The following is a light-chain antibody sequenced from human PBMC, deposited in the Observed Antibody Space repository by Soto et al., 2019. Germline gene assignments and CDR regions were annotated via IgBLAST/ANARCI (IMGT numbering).Light chain of an antibody. V-gene: IGKV3-15*01. CDR2: DAS. CDR3: QQFNNYPLT. Sequence: VLTQSPGTLSVSPGERVTLSCRASQSVGTDLAWYQQKPGQAPRLLIYDASTGATGTPARFSGSGSGTEFALTISSLQSEDFATYYCQQFNNYPLTFGQGTRLEIK. CDR1: QSVGTD. J-gene: IGKJ5*01.